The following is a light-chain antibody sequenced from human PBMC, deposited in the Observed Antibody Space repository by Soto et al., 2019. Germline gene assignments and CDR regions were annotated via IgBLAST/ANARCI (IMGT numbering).Light chain of an antibody. CDR3: HQYGKSPRT. Sequence: DIVLTQSPGTLSLSPGERVTLSCRASHMVTSDYLAGYHQQPRQAPPLLIYGAFNSATAIPHRFSGSGSGTDFTPSISRLEPGDFGVYFCHQYGKSPRTFGQGTKVDI. J-gene: IGKJ1*01. CDR2: GAF. CDR1: HMVTSDY. V-gene: IGKV3-20*01.